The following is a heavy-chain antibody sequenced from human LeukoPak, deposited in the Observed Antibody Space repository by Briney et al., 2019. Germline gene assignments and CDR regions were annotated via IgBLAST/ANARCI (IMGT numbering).Heavy chain of an antibody. J-gene: IGHJ4*02. CDR2: INPNSGGT. V-gene: IGHV1-2*02. CDR3: ARVRGYYDFWSGYYYFDY. Sequence: GASVKLSCKASGYTLTAYYLHWVRQAPGQGLEWMGWINPNSGGTNYAQKFQGRVTMTRDTSISTAYMELSRLRSDDTAVYYCARVRGYYDFWSGYYYFDYWGQGTLVTVSS. D-gene: IGHD3-3*01. CDR1: GYTLTAYY.